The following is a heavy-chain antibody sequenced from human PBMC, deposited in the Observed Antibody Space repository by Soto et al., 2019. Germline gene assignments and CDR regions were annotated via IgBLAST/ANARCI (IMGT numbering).Heavy chain of an antibody. Sequence: PGGSLRLSCAASGFTFSSYGMHWVRQAPGKGLEWVAVISYDGSNKYYADSVKGRFTISRDNSKNTLYLQMNSLRAEDTAVYYCAKEAPLYSSGWFFNWFDPWGQGT. V-gene: IGHV3-30*18. CDR2: ISYDGSNK. CDR3: AKEAPLYSSGWFFNWFDP. CDR1: GFTFSSYG. D-gene: IGHD6-19*01. J-gene: IGHJ5*02.